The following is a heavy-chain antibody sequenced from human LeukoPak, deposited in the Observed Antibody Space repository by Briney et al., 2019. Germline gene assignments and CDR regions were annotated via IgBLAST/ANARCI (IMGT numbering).Heavy chain of an antibody. CDR1: GGSISSGDYY. D-gene: IGHD2-2*01. CDR3: ARAWATSVVPADWFDP. CDR2: IYTSGST. J-gene: IGHJ5*02. Sequence: PSQTLSLTCTVSGGSISSGDYYWSWIRQPAGKGLEWIGRIYTSGSTNYNPSLKSRVTMSVDTSKNQFSLKLSSVTAADTAVYYCARAWATSVVPADWFDPWGQGTLVTVSS. V-gene: IGHV4-61*02.